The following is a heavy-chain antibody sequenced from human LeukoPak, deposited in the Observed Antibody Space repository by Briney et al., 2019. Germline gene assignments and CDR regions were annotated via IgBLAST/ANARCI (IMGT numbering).Heavy chain of an antibody. CDR2: ISGSGSVS. CDR3: ARDGGFGFLAAFDI. J-gene: IGHJ3*02. D-gene: IGHD3-10*01. Sequence: GGSLRLPCAASGFTFSSYSMNWVRQAPGKGREGISYISGSGSVSYYEDSVKRRFTISRDNAKNSLYLQMNSLRDEDTALYYCARDGGFGFLAAFDIWGQGTMVTVSS. V-gene: IGHV3-48*02. CDR1: GFTFSSYS.